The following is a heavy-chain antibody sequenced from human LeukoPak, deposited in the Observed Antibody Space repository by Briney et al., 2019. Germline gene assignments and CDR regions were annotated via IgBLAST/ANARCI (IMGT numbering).Heavy chain of an antibody. V-gene: IGHV3-21*01. CDR3: ARDDSSGYYSSYYYYYGMDV. Sequence: KTGGSLRLSCAASGFTFSSYSMNWVRQAPGKGLEWVSSISSSSSYIYYADSVKGRFTISRDNAKNSLYLQMNSLRAEDTAVYYCARDDSSGYYSSYYYYYGMDVWGQGTTVTVSS. D-gene: IGHD3-22*01. J-gene: IGHJ6*02. CDR2: ISSSSSYI. CDR1: GFTFSSYS.